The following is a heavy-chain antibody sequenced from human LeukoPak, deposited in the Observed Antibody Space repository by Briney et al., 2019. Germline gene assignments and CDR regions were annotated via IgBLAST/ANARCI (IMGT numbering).Heavy chain of an antibody. CDR1: GGTFSSYA. Sequence: ASVKVSCKASGGTFSSYAISWVRQAPGQGLEWMGRIIPILGIANYAQKFQGRVTITADKSTSTAYMGLSSLRSEDTAVYYCATAVAGYFDYWGQGTLVTVSP. J-gene: IGHJ4*02. CDR2: IIPILGIA. D-gene: IGHD6-19*01. CDR3: ATAVAGYFDY. V-gene: IGHV1-69*04.